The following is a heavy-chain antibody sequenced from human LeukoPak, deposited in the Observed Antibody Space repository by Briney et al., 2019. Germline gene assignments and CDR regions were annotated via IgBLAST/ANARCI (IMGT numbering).Heavy chain of an antibody. V-gene: IGHV3-43D*03. CDR1: GFTFDDYA. Sequence: GGSLRLSCAASGFTFDDYAMRWVRQAPGKGLEWVSLISWDGGSTYCADSVKGRLTISRDTRNNSLYLQTHTLSAEHTALYYCAKRARPKKILLWFGELLSYFDYSGHGALVTASS. J-gene: IGHJ4*01. CDR3: AKRARPKKILLWFGELLSYFDY. CDR2: ISWDGGST. D-gene: IGHD3-10*01.